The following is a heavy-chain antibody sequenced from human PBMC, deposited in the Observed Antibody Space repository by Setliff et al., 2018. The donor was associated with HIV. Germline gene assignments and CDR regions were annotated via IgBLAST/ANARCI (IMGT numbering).Heavy chain of an antibody. Sequence: GGSLRLSCAASGFTFSSYAMSWVRQAPGKGLEWVSAISGSGGSTYYADSVKGRFTISRDNSKNSLYLQMNSLRAEDTAVYYCAKDPRAAVATICDYWGQGTLVTVSS. CDR2: ISGSGGST. CDR3: AKDPRAAVATICDY. J-gene: IGHJ4*02. CDR1: GFTFSSYA. V-gene: IGHV3-23*01. D-gene: IGHD5-12*01.